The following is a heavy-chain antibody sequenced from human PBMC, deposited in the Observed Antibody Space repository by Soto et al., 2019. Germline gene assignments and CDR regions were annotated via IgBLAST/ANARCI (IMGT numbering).Heavy chain of an antibody. Sequence: QLQLQESGPGLVKPSETLSLTCTVSGGSISSSSYYWGWIRQPPGKGLEWIGSIYYSGSTYYNPSLKSRVTISVDTSKNQFSLKLSSVTAADTAVYYCARPLSSQSSPFDYWGQGTLVTVSS. CDR3: ARPLSSQSSPFDY. J-gene: IGHJ4*02. V-gene: IGHV4-39*01. CDR2: IYYSGST. CDR1: GGSISSSSYY.